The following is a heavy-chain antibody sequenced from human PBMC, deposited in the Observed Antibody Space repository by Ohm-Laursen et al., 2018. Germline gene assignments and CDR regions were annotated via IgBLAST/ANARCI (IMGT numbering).Heavy chain of an antibody. Sequence: SLRLSCAASGLTFSYYWMHWVRQAPGKGLEWVAVIWYDGSKKYYADSVEGRFTISRDNSKNTLFLQMNSLRAEDTAVYYCARGLGNYYYFDDWGQGTLVTVSS. D-gene: IGHD3-10*01. CDR1: GLTFSYYW. CDR3: ARGLGNYYYFDD. CDR2: IWYDGSKK. V-gene: IGHV3-33*08. J-gene: IGHJ4*02.